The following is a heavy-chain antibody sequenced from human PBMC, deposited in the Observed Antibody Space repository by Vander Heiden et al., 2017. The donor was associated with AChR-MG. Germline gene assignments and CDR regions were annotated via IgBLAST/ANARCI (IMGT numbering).Heavy chain of an antibody. D-gene: IGHD5-18*01. CDR2: IIPILGTA. V-gene: IGHV1-69*01. CDR1: GGPFSSYA. CDR3: ARGGGLSGYSYGSRF. J-gene: IGHJ4*02. Sequence: QVHLVQSGAEVTKPGSSVKVSCKPPGGPFSSYASSWVRQAPGQGLEWMGGIIPILGTANYAQKFQGRVTITADESTSTAYMELSSLRSEDTAVYYCARGGGLSGYSYGSRFWGQGTLVTVSS.